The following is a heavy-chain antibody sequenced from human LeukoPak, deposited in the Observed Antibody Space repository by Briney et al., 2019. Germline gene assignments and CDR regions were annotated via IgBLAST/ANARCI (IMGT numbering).Heavy chain of an antibody. J-gene: IGHJ4*02. Sequence: GGSLRLSCAASGFTFSSYGMHWVRQAPGKGLEWVAFIRYDGSNKYYADSVKGRFTISRDNSKNTLYLQMNSLRAEDTAVYYCAKDLERRYYYDSSGYYPLDYWGQGTLVTVSS. CDR2: IRYDGSNK. D-gene: IGHD3-22*01. V-gene: IGHV3-30*02. CDR3: AKDLERRYYYDSSGYYPLDY. CDR1: GFTFSSYG.